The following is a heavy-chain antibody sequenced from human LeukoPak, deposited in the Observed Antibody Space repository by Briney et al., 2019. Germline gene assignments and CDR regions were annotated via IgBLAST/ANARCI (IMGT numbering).Heavy chain of an antibody. CDR1: GYSISSGYY. D-gene: IGHD2-2*01. Sequence: SETLSLTCAVSGYSISSGYYWGWIRQSPGKGLEWIGSIYHSGSTYYNPSLKSRVTISVDTSKNQFSLKLSSVTAADTAVYYCARRYCSSTSCSPYYYYYMDVWGKGTTVTVSS. J-gene: IGHJ6*03. V-gene: IGHV4-38-2*01. CDR3: ARRYCSSTSCSPYYYYYMDV. CDR2: IYHSGST.